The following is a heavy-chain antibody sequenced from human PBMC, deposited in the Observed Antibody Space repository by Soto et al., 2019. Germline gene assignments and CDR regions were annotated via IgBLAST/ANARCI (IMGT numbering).Heavy chain of an antibody. CDR3: ARGDFDD. CDR2: IYRGGNT. J-gene: IGHJ4*02. V-gene: IGHV3-66*01. Sequence: EMQLVESGGGLVQPGGSLRLSCAASGFTVRNNYMSRVRQAPGKGLEWVSIIYRGGNTYYADSVKGRFTISRDNSKNTVNLQMNSLRVEETAVYYCARGDFDDWGQGTLVTVSS. CDR1: GFTVRNNY.